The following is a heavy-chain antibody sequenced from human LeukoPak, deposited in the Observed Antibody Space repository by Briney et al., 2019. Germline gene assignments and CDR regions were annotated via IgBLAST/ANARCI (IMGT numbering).Heavy chain of an antibody. CDR3: ARDYRDVLLWFGELSK. Sequence: ASVKVSCKASGYTFTSYYMHWVRQAPGQGLEWMGIINPSGGSTSNAQKFQGRVTMTTDTSTSTAYMELRSLRSDDTAVYYCARDYRDVLLWFGELSKWGQGTLVTVSS. D-gene: IGHD3-10*01. V-gene: IGHV1-46*01. J-gene: IGHJ4*02. CDR1: GYTFTSYY. CDR2: INPSGGST.